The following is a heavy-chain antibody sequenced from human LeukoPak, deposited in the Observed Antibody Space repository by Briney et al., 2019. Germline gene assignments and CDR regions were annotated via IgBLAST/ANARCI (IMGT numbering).Heavy chain of an antibody. Sequence: SETLSLTCTVSGGSISSYYWSWIRQPAGKGLEWIGRIYTSGSTNYNLSLKSRVTMSVDTSKNQFSLKLSSVTAADTAVYYCARGRGYGLYYYYYGMDVWGQGTTVTVSS. CDR1: GGSISSYY. CDR3: ARGRGYGLYYYYYGMDV. D-gene: IGHD5-18*01. V-gene: IGHV4-4*07. CDR2: IYTSGST. J-gene: IGHJ6*02.